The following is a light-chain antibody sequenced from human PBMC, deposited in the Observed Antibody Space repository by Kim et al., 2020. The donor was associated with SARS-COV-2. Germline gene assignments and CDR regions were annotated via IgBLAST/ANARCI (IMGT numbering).Light chain of an antibody. V-gene: IGKV3-11*01. Sequence: GERETRPGRGSKSVSSYVAWYQQKPGKAPRLLIYEASNRATGIPARFGGRESGTDFTLTISSLEPEEFEVYYCQQSGNWPPYSFGQGTKLEI. CDR2: EAS. CDR1: KSVSSY. J-gene: IGKJ2*03. CDR3: QQSGNWPPYS.